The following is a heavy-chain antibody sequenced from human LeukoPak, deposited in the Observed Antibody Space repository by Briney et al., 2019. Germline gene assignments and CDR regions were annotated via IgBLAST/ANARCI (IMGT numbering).Heavy chain of an antibody. V-gene: IGHV4-34*01. CDR2: INHSGST. CDR1: GGSFSGYY. D-gene: IGHD6-19*01. CDR3: ARVYRGIAVAGHEGYFDY. J-gene: IGHJ4*02. Sequence: SETLSLTCAVYGGSFSGYYWSWIRQPPGKGLEWIGEINHSGSTNYNPSLKSRVTISVDTSKNQFSLKLSSVTAADTAVYYCARVYRGIAVAGHEGYFDYWGQGTLVTVSP.